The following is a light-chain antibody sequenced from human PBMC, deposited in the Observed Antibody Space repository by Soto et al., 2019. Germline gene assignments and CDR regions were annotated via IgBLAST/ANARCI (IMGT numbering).Light chain of an antibody. CDR2: KAS. CDR3: QQYNIYSWK. CDR1: ESISTW. V-gene: IGKV1-5*03. J-gene: IGKJ1*01. Sequence: DIQMTQSHSTVSASVGDRVTITCRASESISTWLAWYQQKPGKAPNLLIYKASSLESGVPSRFSGSGSGTEFTLTISSLQPDDFATYYCQQYNIYSWKFGQGTKVDIK.